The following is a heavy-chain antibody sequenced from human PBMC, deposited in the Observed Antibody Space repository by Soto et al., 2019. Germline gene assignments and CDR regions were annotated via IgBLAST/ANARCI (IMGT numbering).Heavy chain of an antibody. D-gene: IGHD1-26*01. V-gene: IGHV4-30-2*01. J-gene: IGHJ4*02. Sequence: QLQLQESGSGLVKPSQTLSLTCAVSGGSIRSGGYSWSWIRQPPGKGLEWIGYIYHSGSTYYNPSLKSRVTISVDRSKNQFALKLSSVTAADTALYYCAAGGGLPRYYWGQGTLVTVSS. CDR2: IYHSGST. CDR1: GGSIRSGGYS. CDR3: AAGGGLPRYY.